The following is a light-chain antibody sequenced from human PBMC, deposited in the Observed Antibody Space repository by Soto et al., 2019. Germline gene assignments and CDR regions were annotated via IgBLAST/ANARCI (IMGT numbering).Light chain of an antibody. V-gene: IGKV3-20*01. Sequence: EIVLTQSPGTLSLSPGERATLSCRASQSASSTYFAWYQQKPGQAPRLLIYGSSTTATGIPDRFSGSGSGTALTLTIIRLDPYDFSVYFWQNICSSPCTFGQGTKLEIK. CDR2: GSS. CDR3: QNICSSPCT. CDR1: QSASSTY. J-gene: IGKJ2*02.